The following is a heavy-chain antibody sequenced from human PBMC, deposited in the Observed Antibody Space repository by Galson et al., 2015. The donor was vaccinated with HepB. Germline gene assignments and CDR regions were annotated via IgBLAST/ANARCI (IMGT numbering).Heavy chain of an antibody. V-gene: IGHV1-18*01. D-gene: IGHD1-26*01. J-gene: IGHJ6*03. Sequence: SVKVSCKASGYTFTSYGISWVRQAPGQGLEWMGWISAYNGNTNYAQKLQGRVTMTTDTSTSTAYMELRSLRSDDTAVYYCARFVATTSYYYYYYMDVWGKGTTVTVSS. CDR3: ARFVATTSYYYYYYMDV. CDR1: GYTFTSYG. CDR2: ISAYNGNT.